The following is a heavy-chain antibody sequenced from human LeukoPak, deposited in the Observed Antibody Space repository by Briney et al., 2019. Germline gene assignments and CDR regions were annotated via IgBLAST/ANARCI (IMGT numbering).Heavy chain of an antibody. CDR3: AREGITMIVE. J-gene: IGHJ4*02. CDR1: GGSFSGYY. D-gene: IGHD3-22*01. CDR2: IYYSGST. V-gene: IGHV4-59*01. Sequence: SETLSLTCAVYGGSFSGYYWSWIRQPPGKGLEWIGYIYYSGSTNYNPSLKSRVTISVDTSKNQFSLKLSSVTAADTAVYYCAREGITMIVEWGQGTLVTVSS.